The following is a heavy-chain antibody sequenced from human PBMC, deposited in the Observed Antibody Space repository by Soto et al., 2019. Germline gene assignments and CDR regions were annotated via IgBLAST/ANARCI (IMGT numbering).Heavy chain of an antibody. CDR1: GFTFSSYG. V-gene: IGHV3-30*18. J-gene: IGHJ4*02. CDR3: AKDVYLRYCAGDCDSKY. CDR2: ISYDGSNR. D-gene: IGHD2-21*02. Sequence: QVQLVESGGGVVQPGRSLRLSCAASGFTFSSYGMHWVRQAPGKGLEWVAVISYDGSNRFYADSVKGRFTISRDNFRNTLYLQMNRLRAEDTAVYYCAKDVYLRYCAGDCDSKYWGQGTLVTVSS.